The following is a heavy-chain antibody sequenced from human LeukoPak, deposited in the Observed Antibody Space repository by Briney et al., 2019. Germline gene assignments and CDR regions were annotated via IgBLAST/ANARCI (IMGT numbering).Heavy chain of an antibody. V-gene: IGHV3-7*01. CDR3: ARESGRFRFDS. Sequence: GGSLRLSCAASGFTFNKYWMNWVRQSPEKGREWVANIKEDSDKNNVESVRGRFTISRDNAENSLYLQMNSLRVEDTAVYYCARESGRFRFDSWGQGNLVTVSS. CDR2: IKEDSDK. J-gene: IGHJ5*01. D-gene: IGHD3-3*01. CDR1: GFTFNKYW.